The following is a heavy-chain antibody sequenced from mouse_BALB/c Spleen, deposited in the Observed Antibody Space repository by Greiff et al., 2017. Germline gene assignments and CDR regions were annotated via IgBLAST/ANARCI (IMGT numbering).Heavy chain of an antibody. D-gene: IGHD6-1*01. CDR1: GYTFTSYW. CDR3: ARELAD. J-gene: IGHJ2*01. CDR2: IYPGDGDT. Sequence: QVQLKQSGAELARPGASVKLSCKASGYTFTSYWMQWVKQRPGQGLEWIGAIYPGDGDTRNTQKFKGKATLTADKSSSTAYMQLSSLASEDSAVYYCARELADWGQGTTLTVSS. V-gene: IGHV1-87*01.